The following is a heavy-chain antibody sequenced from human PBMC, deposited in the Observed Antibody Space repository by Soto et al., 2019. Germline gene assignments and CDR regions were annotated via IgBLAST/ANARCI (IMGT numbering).Heavy chain of an antibody. V-gene: IGHV3-23*01. CDR2: ITSSGGSA. Sequence: EVQLLESGGGLVQPGGSLRLSCAPSGFTFNNYAMSWVRQAPGKGLEWVSGITSSGGSAFYADSVKGRFTVSRDNSKNTLHLQMNSLRAEDTAVYYCAKDISSTWAAAHPPEYWGQGTLVTVSS. CDR1: GFTFNNYA. J-gene: IGHJ4*02. D-gene: IGHD6-13*01. CDR3: AKDISSTWAAAHPPEY.